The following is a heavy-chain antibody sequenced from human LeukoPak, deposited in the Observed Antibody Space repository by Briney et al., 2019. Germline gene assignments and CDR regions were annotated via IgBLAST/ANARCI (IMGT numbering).Heavy chain of an antibody. CDR3: AKFSGSPRDYYYYGMDV. CDR2: ISGSGGST. V-gene: IGHV3-23*01. Sequence: GGSLRLSCAASGFTFSSYAMSWVRQAPGKGLEWVSAISGSGGSTYYADSVKGRFTISRDNSKNTLYLQMNSLRAEDTAVYYCAKFSGSPRDYYYYGMDVWGQGTTVTVSS. D-gene: IGHD6-13*01. CDR1: GFTFSSYA. J-gene: IGHJ6*02.